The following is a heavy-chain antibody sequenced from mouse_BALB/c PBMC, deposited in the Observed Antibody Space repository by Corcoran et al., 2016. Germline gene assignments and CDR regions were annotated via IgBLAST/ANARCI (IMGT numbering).Heavy chain of an antibody. Sequence: QIQLVQSGTELKKPGDTVKISCKASGYPFANYGMNWVKQAPGKGLKWMGWINTYTGEPTYADDFKGRFAFSLETSASTAYLQINNLKNEDMATYFCARGSSGYDYWGQGTTLTVSS. CDR3: ARGSSGYDY. V-gene: IGHV9-1*02. CDR2: INTYTGEP. J-gene: IGHJ2*01. CDR1: GYPFANYG. D-gene: IGHD3-1*01.